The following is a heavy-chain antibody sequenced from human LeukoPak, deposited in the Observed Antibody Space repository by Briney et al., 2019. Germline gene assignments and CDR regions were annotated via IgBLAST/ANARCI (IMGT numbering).Heavy chain of an antibody. J-gene: IGHJ6*03. CDR2: TIGII. Sequence: PSETLSLTCAVSGASIISHYWSWIRQPPGKGRGGIGYTIGIISDNPSLKSRVAVSVYPSQNQVSLSLTSVTAADTAVYYCARVLAIFGLDTTDFYMDVWGKGTTVTVSS. CDR3: ARVLAIFGLDTTDFYMDV. CDR1: GASIISHY. V-gene: IGHV4-59*11. D-gene: IGHD3/OR15-3a*01.